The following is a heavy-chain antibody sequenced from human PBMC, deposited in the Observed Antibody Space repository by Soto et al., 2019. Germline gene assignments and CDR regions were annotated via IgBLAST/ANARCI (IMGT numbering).Heavy chain of an antibody. D-gene: IGHD3-9*01. CDR1: GGSISSGGYY. CDR3: ARCHILTGYYGFEIWFDP. CDR2: IYYSGST. Sequence: PSETLSLTCTFSGGSISSGGYYWSWIRQHPGKGLEWIGYIYYSGSTNYNPSLKSRVTISVDTSKNQFSLKLSSVTAADTAVYYCARCHILTGYYGFEIWFDPWGQGTLVTVSS. V-gene: IGHV4-61*08. J-gene: IGHJ5*02.